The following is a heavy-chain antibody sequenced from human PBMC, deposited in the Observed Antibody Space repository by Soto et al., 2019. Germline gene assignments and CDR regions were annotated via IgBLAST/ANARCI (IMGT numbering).Heavy chain of an antibody. CDR2: IIPIFGTA. CDR3: XXXXXXXXXXXXFDY. J-gene: IGHJ4*02. Sequence: QVQLVQSGAEVKKPGSSVKVSCKASGGTFSSYAISWVRQAPGQGLEWMGGIIPIFGTANYAQKFQGRVTITADESTSTAYMELSXLRSXXXXXXXXXXXXXXXXXXXXFDYWGQGTLVTVSS. V-gene: IGHV1-69*12. CDR1: GGTFSSYA.